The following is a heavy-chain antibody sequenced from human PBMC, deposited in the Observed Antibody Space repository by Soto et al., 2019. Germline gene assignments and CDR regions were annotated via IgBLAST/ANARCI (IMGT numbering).Heavy chain of an antibody. J-gene: IGHJ4*02. Sequence: GASVKVSCKASGYTFTSYGISWVRQAPGQGLEWMGWISTYNGNTNYAQKLQGIVTMTTDTSTSTAYMELRSLRSDDTAVYYCARESSGWYVYAYWGQGTLVTVSS. D-gene: IGHD6-19*01. CDR2: ISTYNGNT. CDR3: ARESSGWYVYAY. CDR1: GYTFTSYG. V-gene: IGHV1-18*01.